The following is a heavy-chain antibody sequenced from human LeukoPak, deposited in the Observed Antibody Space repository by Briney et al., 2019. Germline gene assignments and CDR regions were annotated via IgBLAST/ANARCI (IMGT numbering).Heavy chain of an antibody. D-gene: IGHD6-19*01. J-gene: IGHJ3*02. Sequence: GASVKVSCKASGGTFRSYAISWVRQAPGQGLEWMGGIIPIFGTANYAQKFQGRVTITADESTSTAYMELSSLRSEDTAVYYCARDSGGAFDIWGQGTMVTVSS. CDR1: GGTFRSYA. V-gene: IGHV1-69*13. CDR3: ARDSGGAFDI. CDR2: IIPIFGTA.